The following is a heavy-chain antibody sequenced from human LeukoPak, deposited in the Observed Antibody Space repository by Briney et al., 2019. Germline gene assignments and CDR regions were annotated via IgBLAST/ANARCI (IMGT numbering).Heavy chain of an antibody. D-gene: IGHD3-22*01. CDR1: GGSFSGYY. CDR3: ASTRPMCYYDSSGYCPLF. CDR2: INHSGST. Sequence: SETLSLTCAVYGGSFSGYYWSWIRQPAGKGLEWVGEINHSGSTNYNPSLKSRVTISVDTSKNQFYLKLSSVTAADTAVYYCASTRPMCYYDSSGYCPLFWGQGTLVTVSS. V-gene: IGHV4-34*01. J-gene: IGHJ4*02.